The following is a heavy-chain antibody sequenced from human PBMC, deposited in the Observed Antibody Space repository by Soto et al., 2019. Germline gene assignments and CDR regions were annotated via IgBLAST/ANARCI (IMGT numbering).Heavy chain of an antibody. CDR2: IIPIFGTA. CDR3: ARDSRGIAAAGDAFDI. V-gene: IGHV1-69*06. J-gene: IGHJ3*02. CDR1: GGTFSSYA. Sequence: SVKVSCKASGGTFSSYAISWVRQAPGQGLEWMGGIIPIFGTANYAQKFQGRVTITADKSTSTAYMELSSLRSEYTAVYYCARDSRGIAAAGDAFDIWRKETMVTISS. D-gene: IGHD6-13*01.